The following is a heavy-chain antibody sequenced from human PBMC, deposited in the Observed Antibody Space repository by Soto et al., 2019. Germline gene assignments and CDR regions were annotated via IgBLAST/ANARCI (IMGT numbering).Heavy chain of an antibody. J-gene: IGHJ4*02. V-gene: IGHV3-23*01. CDR2: ISGSGGST. CDR1: GFTFSSCA. CDR3: AKDLKSHTWYSSSWYAPYYFDY. D-gene: IGHD6-13*01. Sequence: PGGSLRLSCAASGFTFSSCAMSWVRQAPGKGLEWVSAISGSGGSTYYADSVKGRFTISRDNSKNTLYLQMNSLRAEDTAVYYCAKDLKSHTWYSSSWYAPYYFDYWGQGTLVTVSS.